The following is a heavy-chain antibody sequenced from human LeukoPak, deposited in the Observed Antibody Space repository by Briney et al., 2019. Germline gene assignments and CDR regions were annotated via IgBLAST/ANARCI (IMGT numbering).Heavy chain of an antibody. CDR3: ARAGIMITFGGVIVPGAFGI. CDR1: GYTFTGYY. D-gene: IGHD3-16*02. CDR2: INPNSGGT. V-gene: IGHV1-2*02. J-gene: IGHJ3*02. Sequence: ASVKVSCKASGYTFTGYYMHWVRQAPGQGLEWMGWINPNSGGTNYAQKFQGRVTMTTDTSTSTAYMELRSLRSDDTAVYYCARAGIMITFGGVIVPGAFGIWGQGTMVTVSS.